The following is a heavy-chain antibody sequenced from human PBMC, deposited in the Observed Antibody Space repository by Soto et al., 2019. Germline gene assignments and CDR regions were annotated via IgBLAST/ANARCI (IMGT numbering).Heavy chain of an antibody. Sequence: GGSLRLSCAASGFTFSSYGMHWVRQAPGKGLEWVAVISYDGSNKYYADSVKGRVTISRDNSKNTLYLQMNSLRAEDTAVYYCAKELHFEWELPPGNLDYGGQGTLVTVSS. J-gene: IGHJ4*02. D-gene: IGHD1-26*01. CDR2: ISYDGSNK. V-gene: IGHV3-30*18. CDR1: GFTFSSYG. CDR3: AKELHFEWELPPGNLDY.